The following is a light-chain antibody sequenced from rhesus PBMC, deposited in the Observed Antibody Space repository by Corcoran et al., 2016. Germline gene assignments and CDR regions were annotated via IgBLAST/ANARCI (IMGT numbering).Light chain of an antibody. CDR1: QSISSW. V-gene: IGKV1-22*01. CDR3: LPYSSSPLT. CDR2: KAS. J-gene: IGKJ4*01. Sequence: DIQMTQSPSSLSASVGDTVTITCRASQSISSWLDWYQQKPGKAPKFLIYKASSLQSGVPSRFSGSGFGTEFTLTIRSLQPEDFATYYCLPYSSSPLTFGGGTKVEIK.